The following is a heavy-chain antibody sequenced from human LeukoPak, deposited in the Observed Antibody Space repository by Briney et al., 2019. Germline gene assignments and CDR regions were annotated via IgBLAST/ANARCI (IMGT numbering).Heavy chain of an antibody. CDR1: GGSFSSYY. J-gene: IGHJ6*02. Sequence: SETLSLICAVYGGSFSSYYWSWIRQPPGKGLEWIGEINHSGSTNYNPSLKSRVTISVDTSKNQFSLKLSSVTAADTAVYYCARVNSYGYPPTYYYGMDVWGQGTTVTVSS. CDR3: ARVNSYGYPPTYYYGMDV. V-gene: IGHV4-34*01. D-gene: IGHD5-18*01. CDR2: INHSGST.